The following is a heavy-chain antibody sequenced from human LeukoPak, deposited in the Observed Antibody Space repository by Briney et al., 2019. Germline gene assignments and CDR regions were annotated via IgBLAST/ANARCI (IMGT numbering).Heavy chain of an antibody. Sequence: PSETLSLTCAVYGGSFSGYYWSWIRQPPGKGLEWIGEINHSGSTNYNPSLKSRVTISVDTSENQFSLKLSSVTAADTAVYYCARGYYYGSGSTLYYYYGMDVWGQGTTVTVSS. J-gene: IGHJ6*02. D-gene: IGHD3-10*01. V-gene: IGHV4-34*01. CDR2: INHSGST. CDR3: ARGYYYGSGSTLYYYYGMDV. CDR1: GGSFSGYY.